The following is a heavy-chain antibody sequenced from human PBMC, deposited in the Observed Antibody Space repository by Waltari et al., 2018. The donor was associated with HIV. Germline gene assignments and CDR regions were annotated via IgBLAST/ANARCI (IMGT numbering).Heavy chain of an antibody. CDR3: ARVMGGGNPLQFDY. Sequence: QLQLQESGPGLVKPSETLSLTCTVSGGSISSSSYYWGWIRQPPGKGLEWIGSIYYSGSTYYNPSLKSRVTISVDTSKNQFSLKLSSVTAADTAVYYCARVMGGGNPLQFDYWGQGTLVTVSS. V-gene: IGHV4-39*07. D-gene: IGHD2-15*01. J-gene: IGHJ4*02. CDR1: GGSISSSSYY. CDR2: IYYSGST.